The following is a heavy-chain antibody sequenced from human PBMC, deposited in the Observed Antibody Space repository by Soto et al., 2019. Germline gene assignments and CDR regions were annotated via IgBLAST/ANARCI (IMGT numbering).Heavy chain of an antibody. CDR1: VLPVGSNY. J-gene: IGHJ6*03. V-gene: IGHV3-53*04. CDR2: IHSGGST. CDR3: AGDSGYSGFMDV. Sequence: GGSLSPSCAASVLPVGSNYMSWVRPAAGRGLEWDSAIHSGGSTYYAASVKGRYTISRHHSKNTLYLQMNSLRAEDTAVYYCAGDSGYSGFMDVWGKGTTVPVSS. D-gene: IGHD5-12*01.